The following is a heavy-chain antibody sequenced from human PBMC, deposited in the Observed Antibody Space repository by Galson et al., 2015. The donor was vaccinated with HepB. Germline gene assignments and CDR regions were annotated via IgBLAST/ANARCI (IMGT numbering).Heavy chain of an antibody. CDR2: IIPIFGTA. D-gene: IGHD1-26*01. CDR1: GGTFSSYA. J-gene: IGHJ5*02. CDR3: AGCPNQWELEGWFDP. Sequence: SVKVSCKASGGTFSSYAISWVRQAPGQGLEWMGGIIPIFGTANYAQKFQGRVTITADESTSTAYMELSSLRSEDTAVYYCAGCPNQWELEGWFDPWGQGTLVTVSS. V-gene: IGHV1-69*13.